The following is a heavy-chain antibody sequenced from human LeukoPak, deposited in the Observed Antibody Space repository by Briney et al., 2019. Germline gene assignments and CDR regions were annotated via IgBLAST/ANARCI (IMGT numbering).Heavy chain of an antibody. D-gene: IGHD1-14*01. CDR3: ARGPEAFDV. Sequence: ASVKVSCKASGYTFTGYYIHWVRQAPGQGLEWMGWINPNSGGTNYAQKFQGRVTMTRDTSITAAYMELSRLTSDDTAVYYCARGPEAFDVWGQGTMVTVSS. CDR2: INPNSGGT. CDR1: GYTFTGYY. J-gene: IGHJ3*01. V-gene: IGHV1-2*02.